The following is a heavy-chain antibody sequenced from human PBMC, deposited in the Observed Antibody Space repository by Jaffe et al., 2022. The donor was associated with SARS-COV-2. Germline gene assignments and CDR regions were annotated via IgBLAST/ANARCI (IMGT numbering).Heavy chain of an antibody. J-gene: IGHJ5*02. CDR2: ISGSGGST. Sequence: EVQLLESGGGLVQPGGSLRLSCAASGFTFSSYAMSWVRQAPGKGLEWVSAISGSGGSTYYADSVKGRFTISRDNSKNTLYLQMNSLRAEDTAVYYCARDWDIVVVPAAIPDNWFDPWGQGTLVTVSS. D-gene: IGHD2-2*02. CDR1: GFTFSSYA. V-gene: IGHV3-23*01. CDR3: ARDWDIVVVPAAIPDNWFDP.